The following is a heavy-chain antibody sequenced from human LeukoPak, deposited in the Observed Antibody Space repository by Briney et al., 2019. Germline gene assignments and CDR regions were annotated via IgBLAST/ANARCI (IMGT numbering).Heavy chain of an antibody. V-gene: IGHV1-24*01. J-gene: IGHJ3*02. CDR3: ATDRLEIYALHI. CDR2: FEPEEGEHGET. CDR1: GYSLSDLS. D-gene: IGHD1-1*01. Sequence: ASVTVSCKVSGYSLSDLSIHWVRHVPGKGLEWMGGFEPEEGEHGETIYAQKLEGRLTLTEDTATDTAYMELVSLTSADTAVYYCATDRLEIYALHIWGQGTVVTVSS.